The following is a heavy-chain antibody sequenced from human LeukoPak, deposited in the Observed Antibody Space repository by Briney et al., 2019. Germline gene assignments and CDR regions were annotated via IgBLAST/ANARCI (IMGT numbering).Heavy chain of an antibody. CDR2: IIPILGIA. J-gene: IGHJ2*01. CDR1: GGTFSSYA. Sequence: GASVKVSCKASGGTFSSYAISWVRQAPGQGLEWMGRIIPILGIANYAQKFQGRVTITADKSTSTAYMELSSLRSEDTAVYYCAREGWTDCSGGSCSGVDWYFDLWGRGTLVTVSS. V-gene: IGHV1-69*04. D-gene: IGHD2-15*01. CDR3: AREGWTDCSGGSCSGVDWYFDL.